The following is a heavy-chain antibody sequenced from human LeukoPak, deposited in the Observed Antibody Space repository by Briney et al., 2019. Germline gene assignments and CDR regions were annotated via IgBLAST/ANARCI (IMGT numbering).Heavy chain of an antibody. CDR3: ARERREWWELPIRYYFDY. Sequence: SETLSLTCAVYGGSFSGYSWSWIRQPPGKGLEWIGEINHSGSTNYNPSLKSRVTISLDTSKSQFSLKLSSVTAADTAVYYCARERREWWELPIRYYFDYWGQGTLVTVSS. CDR2: INHSGST. CDR1: GGSFSGYS. J-gene: IGHJ4*02. D-gene: IGHD1-26*01. V-gene: IGHV4-34*01.